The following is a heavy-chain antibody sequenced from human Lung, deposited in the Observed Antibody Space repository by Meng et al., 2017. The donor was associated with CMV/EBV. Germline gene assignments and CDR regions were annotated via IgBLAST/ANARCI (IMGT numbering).Heavy chain of an antibody. J-gene: IGHJ4*02. CDR2: IYPNSGGT. D-gene: IGHD3-9*01. V-gene: IGHV1-2*02. CDR3: ARDNDWGPDY. CDR1: GYTFTDHY. Sequence: ASXXVSCKASGYTFTDHYFHWVRRAPGQGLEWMGWIYPNSGGTHYAQKFQGRLTVTTDTSISTGYMELSSLGSDDTAVYYCARDNDWGPDYWGQGTLVTVSS.